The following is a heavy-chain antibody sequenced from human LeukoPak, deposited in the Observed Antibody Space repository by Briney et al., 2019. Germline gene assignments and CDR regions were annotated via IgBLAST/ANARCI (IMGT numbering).Heavy chain of an antibody. D-gene: IGHD6-19*01. Sequence: GGSLRLSCAASGFTVSSNYMSWVRQAPGKGLEWVSVIYSGGNTYYTDSVKGRFTISRDNSKNTLYLQMNSLRPEDTAVYYCARGGYSSGWLHAFDIWGQGTMVTVSS. CDR1: GFTVSSNY. J-gene: IGHJ3*02. V-gene: IGHV3-66*02. CDR2: IYSGGNT. CDR3: ARGGYSSGWLHAFDI.